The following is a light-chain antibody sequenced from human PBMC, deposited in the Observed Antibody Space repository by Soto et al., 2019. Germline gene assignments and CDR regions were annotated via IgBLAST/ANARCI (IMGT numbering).Light chain of an antibody. V-gene: IGKV3-15*01. CDR2: GAS. CDR3: QPYNSYSRT. J-gene: IGKJ1*01. Sequence: EIVMTPSPAPLSVSPGERATLSCRASQSVSSNLAWYQQKPGQAPRLLIYGASTRATGIPARFSGSGSGTEFTLTISSLQPDDFATYYCQPYNSYSRTFGQGTKVDIK. CDR1: QSVSSN.